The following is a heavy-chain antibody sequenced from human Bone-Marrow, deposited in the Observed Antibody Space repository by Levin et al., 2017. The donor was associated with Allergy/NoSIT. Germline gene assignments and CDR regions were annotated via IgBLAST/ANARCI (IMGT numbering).Heavy chain of an antibody. CDR1: GGSIISTKYY. J-gene: IGHJ4*02. V-gene: IGHV4-39*01. Sequence: SCTVSGGSIISTKYYWGWIRQPPGQGLEWIGNVYYSGSTYYNPSLKSRSTISVDTSKNQFFLRLNSVTAADTAKYYCARQDVYASGSYSADWGQGTLVSVSS. CDR3: ARQDVYASGSYSAD. CDR2: VYYSGST. D-gene: IGHD3-10*01.